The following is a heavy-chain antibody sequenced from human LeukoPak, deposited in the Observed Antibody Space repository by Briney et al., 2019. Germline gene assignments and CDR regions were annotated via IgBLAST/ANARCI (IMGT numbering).Heavy chain of an antibody. D-gene: IGHD2-2*01. CDR2: FDPEDGET. J-gene: IGHJ5*02. CDR1: GYTLTELS. Sequence: ASVKVSCKVSGYTLTELSMHWVRQAPGKGLEWMGGFDPEDGETIYAQKFQGRVTMTEDTSTDTAYMGLSSLRSEDTAVYYCATPSYCSSTSCPHDRWFDPWGQGTLVTVSS. CDR3: ATPSYCSSTSCPHDRWFDP. V-gene: IGHV1-24*01.